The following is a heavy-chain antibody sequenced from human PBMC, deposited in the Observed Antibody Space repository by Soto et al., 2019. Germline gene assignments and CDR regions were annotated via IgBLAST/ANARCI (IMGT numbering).Heavy chain of an antibody. V-gene: IGHV1-69*01. CDR2: IIPMLEKP. Sequence: QVQLVQSGAEVRKPGSSVKVSCQASGDTFGSDSINWVRQAPGQGLEWMGGIIPMLEKPNYAQTLQDRLTITADESAKTAYMALRNLRSEDTAVYFCARLRRGAFDPWGQGTPVTVSS. J-gene: IGHJ5*02. CDR3: ARLRRGAFDP. CDR1: GDTFGSDS.